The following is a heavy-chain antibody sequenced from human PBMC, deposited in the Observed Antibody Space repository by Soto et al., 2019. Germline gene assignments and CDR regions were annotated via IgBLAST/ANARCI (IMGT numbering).Heavy chain of an antibody. V-gene: IGHV1-2*04. J-gene: IGHJ6*03. Sequence: ASVKVSCKTSGDTFDDYYMHWVRQAPGQGLEWMGWINPNGGFTNYAQKFQGWVTMTRDTSIRTVYMELSSLRSDDTAVYYCARESGGATATLDYYYFYMDVWGKGTTLTVSS. CDR2: INPNGGFT. D-gene: IGHD5-12*01. CDR3: ARESGGATATLDYYYFYMDV. CDR1: GDTFDDYY.